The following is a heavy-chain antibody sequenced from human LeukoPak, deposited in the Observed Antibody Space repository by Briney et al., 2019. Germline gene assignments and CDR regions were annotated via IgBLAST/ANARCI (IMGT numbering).Heavy chain of an antibody. Sequence: SETLSLTCTVSGVSLPSYYWSWVRQPPGKGLESTGYIYDSGSTNYNPSLEGRVTISVDTSKNQFSLRLRFVTAADTAVYYCARGGSTWRWFDPWGQGTLVTVSS. CDR2: IYDSGST. CDR1: GVSLPSYY. D-gene: IGHD2-15*01. J-gene: IGHJ5*02. CDR3: ARGGSTWRWFDP. V-gene: IGHV4-59*01.